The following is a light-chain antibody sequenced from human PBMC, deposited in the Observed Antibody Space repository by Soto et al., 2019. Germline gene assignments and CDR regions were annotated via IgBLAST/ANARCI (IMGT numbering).Light chain of an antibody. CDR2: KAS. V-gene: IGKV1-5*03. CDR1: QSISIW. Sequence: DIQMTQSPSTLYASVGDRVTITCRASQSISIWLAWFQQKPGKAPTVLIYKASNLESGVPSRFSGSGSGTEFTLTIAILQPDDFATYYCQEYTSYSFGQGTKLEIK. J-gene: IGKJ2*01. CDR3: QEYTSYS.